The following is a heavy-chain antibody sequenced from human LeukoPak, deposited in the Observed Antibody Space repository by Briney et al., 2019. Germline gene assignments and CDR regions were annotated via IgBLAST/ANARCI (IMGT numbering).Heavy chain of an antibody. Sequence: GGSLRLSCAASGFTFSSYAMSWVRQAPGKGLEWVSYISSSSSTIYYADSVKGRFTISRDNAKNSLYLQMNSLRAEDTAVYYCARVGQRSTQNYDILTGYLFWGQGTLVTVSS. CDR1: GFTFSSYA. D-gene: IGHD3-9*01. V-gene: IGHV3-48*01. CDR3: ARVGQRSTQNYDILTGYLF. J-gene: IGHJ4*02. CDR2: ISSSSSTI.